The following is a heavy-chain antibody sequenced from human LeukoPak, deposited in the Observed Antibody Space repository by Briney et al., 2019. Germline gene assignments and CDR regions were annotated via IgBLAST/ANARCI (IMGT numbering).Heavy chain of an antibody. V-gene: IGHV1-24*01. CDR1: GYTLTELS. CDR3: ATSYDSIPTDDAFDI. J-gene: IGHJ3*02. CDR2: FDPEDGET. Sequence: GASVKVSCKVSGYTLTELSMHWVRQAPGKGLEWMGGFDPEDGETIYAQKFQGRVTMTEDTSTDTAYMELSSLRSEDTAVYYCATSYDSIPTDDAFDIWGQGTMVTVSS. D-gene: IGHD3-22*01.